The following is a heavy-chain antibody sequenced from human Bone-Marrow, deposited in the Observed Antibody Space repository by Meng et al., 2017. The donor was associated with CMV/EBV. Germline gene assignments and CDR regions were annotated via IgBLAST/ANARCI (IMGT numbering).Heavy chain of an antibody. CDR3: ARSGIYVISGHNDI. Sequence: GGSLRLSCAASGFTFSSYAMSWVRQAPGKGLEWVSGISWNSGSIGYADSVKGRFTISRDNAKNSLYLQMNSLRAEDTAVYYCARSGIYVISGHNDIWGQGTMVTVSS. CDR1: GFTFSSYA. J-gene: IGHJ3*02. V-gene: IGHV3-9*01. D-gene: IGHD3/OR15-3a*01. CDR2: ISWNSGSI.